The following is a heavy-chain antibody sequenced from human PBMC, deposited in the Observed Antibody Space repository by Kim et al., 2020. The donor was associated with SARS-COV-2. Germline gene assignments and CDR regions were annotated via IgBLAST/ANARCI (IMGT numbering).Heavy chain of an antibody. CDR2: ISAYNGNT. J-gene: IGHJ4*02. V-gene: IGHV1-18*01. Sequence: ASVKVSCKASGYTFTSYGISWVRQAPGQGLEWMGWISAYNGNTNYAQKLQGRVTMTTDTSTSTAYMELRSLRSDDTAVYYCARDTYYYDSSGYYSFDYWGQGTLVTVSS. CDR1: GYTFTSYG. CDR3: ARDTYYYDSSGYYSFDY. D-gene: IGHD3-22*01.